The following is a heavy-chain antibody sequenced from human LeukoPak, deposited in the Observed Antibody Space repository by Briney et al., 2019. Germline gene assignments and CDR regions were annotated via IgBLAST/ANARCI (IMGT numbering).Heavy chain of an antibody. D-gene: IGHD3-22*01. V-gene: IGHV3-21*01. CDR1: GFTFTSYA. J-gene: IGHJ4*02. CDR2: ISSSSSYI. CDR3: ARDMSPEPIYYDSSGYYSNFDY. Sequence: PGGSLRLSCAASGFTFTSYAMTWVRQAPGKGLEWVSSISSSSSYIYYADSVKGRFTISRDNAKNSLYLQMNSLRAEDTAVYYCARDMSPEPIYYDSSGYYSNFDYWGQGTLATVSS.